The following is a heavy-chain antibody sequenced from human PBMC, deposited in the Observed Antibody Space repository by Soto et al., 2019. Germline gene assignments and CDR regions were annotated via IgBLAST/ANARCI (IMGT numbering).Heavy chain of an antibody. J-gene: IGHJ4*02. V-gene: IGHV1-2*02. CDR3: ARQLAYCGGECYTETIDY. CDR1: GYTFTSYY. Sequence: ASVKVSCKASGYTFTSYYIHWLRQAPGQGLEWMGWINPNTGGTNYAQRFQGRVTMTRDTSISTAYMELTRLTSDDTALYYCARQLAYCGGECYTETIDYWGQGTLVTVSS. D-gene: IGHD2-21*01. CDR2: INPNTGGT.